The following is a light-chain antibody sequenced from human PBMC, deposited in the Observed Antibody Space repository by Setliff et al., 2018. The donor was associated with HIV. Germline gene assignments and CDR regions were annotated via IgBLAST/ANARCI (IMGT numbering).Light chain of an antibody. Sequence: QSALAQPASVSGSPGQSITISCTGTSSDVGTYNAVYWYQQHPGKAPKLMIYDVSTRPSGVSNRFSVSKSGNTASLTISGLQTEDEADYYCSSYTSSSTDVFGTGTKVTVL. CDR2: DVS. CDR1: SSDVGTYNA. CDR3: SSYTSSSTDV. V-gene: IGLV2-14*01. J-gene: IGLJ1*01.